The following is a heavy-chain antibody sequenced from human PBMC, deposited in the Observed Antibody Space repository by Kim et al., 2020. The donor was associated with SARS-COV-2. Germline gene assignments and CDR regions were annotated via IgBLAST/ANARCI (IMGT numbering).Heavy chain of an antibody. Sequence: TTTSADSVKGRFTISRHNDENTLYLHMNSLTAEDTAVYYCARDLSGADDYWGQGTLVTVSS. V-gene: IGHV3-74*01. D-gene: IGHD3-10*01. CDR2: TT. CDR3: ARDLSGADDY. J-gene: IGHJ4*02.